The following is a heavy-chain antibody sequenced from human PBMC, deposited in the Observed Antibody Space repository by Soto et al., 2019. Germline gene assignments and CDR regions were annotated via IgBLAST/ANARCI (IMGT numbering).Heavy chain of an antibody. J-gene: IGHJ4*02. V-gene: IGHV3-23*01. CDR1: RFTFNNYA. CDR3: AKGRGGSGSLTPLVDF. CDR2: ISGGGDTT. D-gene: IGHD3-10*01. Sequence: EVQLLDSGGGLVQPGGSLRLSCAASRFTFNNYAMTWVRQAPGKGLEWVSGISGGGDTTSYADSVKGRFTVSRDGSKNTLYLQMSSLRAEDTALYYCAKGRGGSGSLTPLVDFWGQGTLVTVSS.